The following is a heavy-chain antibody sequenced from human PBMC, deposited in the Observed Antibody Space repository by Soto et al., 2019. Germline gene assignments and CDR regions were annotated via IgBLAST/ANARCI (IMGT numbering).Heavy chain of an antibody. D-gene: IGHD3-10*01. CDR1: GFIFMNYW. CDR2: IKGEGSIT. CDR3: ARGASGRYYRDV. J-gene: IGHJ6*03. Sequence: DEQVVESGGGLVQPGGSLRLSCTASGFIFMNYWIHWVRQGSGKGLVWVSRIKGEGSITNYADSVRGRFSISRDNAKNTVYLQMHSLRAEDTAVYYCARGASGRYYRDVWGKGTTVTVS. V-gene: IGHV3-74*01.